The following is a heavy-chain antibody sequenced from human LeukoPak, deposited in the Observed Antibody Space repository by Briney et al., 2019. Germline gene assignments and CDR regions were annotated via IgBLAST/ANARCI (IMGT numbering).Heavy chain of an antibody. CDR1: GYTFTSYY. Sequence: ASVKVSCKASGYTFTSYYMHWVRQAPGQGLEWMGIINPSGGSTSYAQKFQGRVTMTRDTSTSTVYMELSSLRSEDTAVYYCARQPRAAAALNWFDPWGQGTLVIVSS. CDR2: INPSGGST. D-gene: IGHD6-13*01. J-gene: IGHJ5*02. V-gene: IGHV1-46*01. CDR3: ARQPRAAAALNWFDP.